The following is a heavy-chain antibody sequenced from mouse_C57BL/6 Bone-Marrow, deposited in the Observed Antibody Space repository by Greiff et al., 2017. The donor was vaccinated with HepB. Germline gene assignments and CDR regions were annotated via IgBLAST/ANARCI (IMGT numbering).Heavy chain of an antibody. CDR1: GFTFSSYA. J-gene: IGHJ4*01. CDR2: ISDGGSYT. CDR3: ARGLYDGYYDYAMDY. Sequence: EVQGVESGGGLVKPGGSLKLSCAASGFTFSSYAMSWVRQTPEKRLEWVATISDGGSYTYYPDNVKGRFTISRDNAKNNLYLQMSHLKSEDTAMYYCARGLYDGYYDYAMDYWGQGTSVTVSS. V-gene: IGHV5-4*01. D-gene: IGHD2-3*01.